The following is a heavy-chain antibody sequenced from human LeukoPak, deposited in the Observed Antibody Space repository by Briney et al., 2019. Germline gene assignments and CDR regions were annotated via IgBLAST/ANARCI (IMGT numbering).Heavy chain of an antibody. CDR3: ARVFIQLWLNQNNYFDY. V-gene: IGHV4-34*01. CDR1: GGSFSGYY. J-gene: IGHJ4*02. D-gene: IGHD5-18*01. Sequence: SETLSLTCAVYGGSFSGYYWSWIRQPPGKGLEWIGEINHSGSTNYNPSLKSRVTISVDTSKNQFSLKLSSVTAADTAVYYCARVFIQLWLNQNNYFDYWGQGTLVTVSS. CDR2: INHSGST.